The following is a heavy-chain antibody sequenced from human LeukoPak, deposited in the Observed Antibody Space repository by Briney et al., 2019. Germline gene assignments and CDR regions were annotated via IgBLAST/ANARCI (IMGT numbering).Heavy chain of an antibody. V-gene: IGHV1-69*04. Sequence: ASVKFSCKASGGTFSSYAISWVRQAPGQGLEWMGRIIPIFGIANYAQKFQGRVTITADKSTSTAYMELSSLRSEDTAVYYCARGMVATVTRHNNWFDPWGQGTLVTVSS. D-gene: IGHD5-12*01. J-gene: IGHJ5*02. CDR2: IIPIFGIA. CDR3: ARGMVATVTRHNNWFDP. CDR1: GGTFSSYA.